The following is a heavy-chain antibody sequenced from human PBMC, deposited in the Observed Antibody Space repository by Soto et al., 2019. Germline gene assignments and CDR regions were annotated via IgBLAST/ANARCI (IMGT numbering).Heavy chain of an antibody. V-gene: IGHV3-7*01. CDR2: IKQDGSEK. D-gene: IGHD3-9*01. Sequence: EVQLVESGGGLVQPGGSLRLSCAASGFIFSSYWMSWVRQSPGKGLEWVANIKQDGSEKYYVDSVKCRFTVSRDNAKNSRYLQMNSLRAEDTAVYYCARANTYYDILSGKWGQGTLVTVSS. J-gene: IGHJ4*02. CDR3: ARANTYYDILSGK. CDR1: GFIFSSYW.